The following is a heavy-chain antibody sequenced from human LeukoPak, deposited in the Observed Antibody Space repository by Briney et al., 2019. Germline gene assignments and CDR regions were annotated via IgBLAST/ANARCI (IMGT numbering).Heavy chain of an antibody. CDR1: GFTFSSYS. Sequence: GGSLRLSCAASGFTFSSYSMNWVRQAPGKGLKWVSSISSSSSYIYYADSVKGRFTISRDNAKNSLYLQMNSLRAEDTAVYYCVRDYDFWSGLGFDYWGQGALVTVSS. CDR3: VRDYDFWSGLGFDY. J-gene: IGHJ4*02. V-gene: IGHV3-21*01. D-gene: IGHD3-3*01. CDR2: ISSSSSYI.